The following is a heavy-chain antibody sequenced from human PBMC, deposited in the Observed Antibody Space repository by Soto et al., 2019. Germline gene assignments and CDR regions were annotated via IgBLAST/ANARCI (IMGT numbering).Heavy chain of an antibody. V-gene: IGHV1-69*01. CDR1: GGTFSSYA. CDR3: AREYSRSGWGVRGVYYFDY. J-gene: IGHJ4*02. Sequence: QVQLVQSGAEVKKPGSSVKVSCKASGGTFSSYAISWVRQAPGQGLEWMGGIIPIFGTANYAQKFQGRVTITADESTSTAYMELSSLRAEDTAVYYCAREYSRSGWGVRGVYYFDYWGQGTLVTVSS. D-gene: IGHD3-10*01. CDR2: IIPIFGTA.